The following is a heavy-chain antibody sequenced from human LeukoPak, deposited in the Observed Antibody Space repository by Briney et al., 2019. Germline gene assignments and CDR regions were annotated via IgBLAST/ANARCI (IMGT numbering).Heavy chain of an antibody. D-gene: IGHD5-12*01. V-gene: IGHV4-30-4*01. CDR3: ARRGRLRLYYFDY. Sequence: PSETLSLTCTVSGGSISSGDYYWSWIRQPPGKGLEWIGYIYYSGSTYYNPSLKSRVTISVDTSKNQFSLKLSSVTAADTAVYYCARRGRLRLYYFDYWGQGTLVTVSS. CDR2: IYYSGST. J-gene: IGHJ4*02. CDR1: GGSISSGDYY.